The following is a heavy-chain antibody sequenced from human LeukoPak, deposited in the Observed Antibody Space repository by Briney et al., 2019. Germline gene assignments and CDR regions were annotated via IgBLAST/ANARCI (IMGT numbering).Heavy chain of an antibody. CDR3: ARAIMGTENLYY. CDR2: VSHDGSTK. D-gene: IGHD5-18*01. V-gene: IGHV3-30*10. Sequence: GGSLRLSCAASGFSFSTYAMHWVRQAPGMGPEWVAVVSHDGSTKYYTDSVRGRFTISRDNSKNTFFLQLNGLRTGDTAVYYCARAIMGTENLYYWGQGTLVTVSS. J-gene: IGHJ4*02. CDR1: GFSFSTYA.